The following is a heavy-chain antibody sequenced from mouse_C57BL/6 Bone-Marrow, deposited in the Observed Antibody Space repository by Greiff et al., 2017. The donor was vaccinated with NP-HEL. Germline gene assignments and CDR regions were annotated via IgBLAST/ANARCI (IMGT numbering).Heavy chain of an antibody. CDR2: IYPGDGDT. CDR1: GYAFSSSW. D-gene: IGHD2-4*01. Sequence: VQLQESGPELVKPGASVKISCKASGYAFSSSWMNWVKQRPGKGLEWIGRIYPGDGDTNYNGKFKGKATLTADKSSSTAYMQLSSLTSEDSAVYFCARTDYDPYYFDYWGQGTTLTVSS. V-gene: IGHV1-82*01. CDR3: ARTDYDPYYFDY. J-gene: IGHJ2*01.